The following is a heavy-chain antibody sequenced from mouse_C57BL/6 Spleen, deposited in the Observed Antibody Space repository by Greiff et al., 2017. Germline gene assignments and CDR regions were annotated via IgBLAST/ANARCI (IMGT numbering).Heavy chain of an antibody. CDR1: GFTFSDYY. J-gene: IGHJ4*01. CDR3: ARGGLLYAMDY. CDR2: INYDGSST. Sequence: EVQRVESEGGLVQPGSSMKLSCTASGFTFSDYYMAWVRQVPEKGLEWVANINYDGSSTYYLDSLKSRFIISRDNAKNILYLQMSSLKSEDTATYYCARGGLLYAMDYWGQGTSVTVSS. D-gene: IGHD3-3*01. V-gene: IGHV5-16*01.